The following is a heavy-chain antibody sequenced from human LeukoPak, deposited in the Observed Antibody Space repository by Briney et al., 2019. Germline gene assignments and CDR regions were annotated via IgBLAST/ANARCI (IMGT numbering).Heavy chain of an antibody. D-gene: IGHD3-10*01. CDR3: AKHGSGSLFYFDY. Sequence: TGGSLRLSRAASGFTFRNCAMSWVRQAPGKGLEWVSGISGTGYNTYYADSVKGRFTISRDNSKNTLYLQMNSLGAEDTAVYYCAKHGSGSLFYFDYWGQGTLVTVSS. CDR1: GFTFRNCA. J-gene: IGHJ4*02. V-gene: IGHV3-23*01. CDR2: ISGTGYNT.